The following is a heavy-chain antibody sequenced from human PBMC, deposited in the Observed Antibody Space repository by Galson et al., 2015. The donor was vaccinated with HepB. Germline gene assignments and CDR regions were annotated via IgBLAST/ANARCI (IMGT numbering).Heavy chain of an antibody. D-gene: IGHD6-13*01. CDR1: GFTFSSYS. J-gene: IGHJ1*01. V-gene: IGHV3-21*01. Sequence: SLRLSCAASGFTFSSYSMNWVRQAPGKGLEWVSSISSSSSYIYYADSVKGRFTISRDNAKNSLYLQMNSLRAEDTAVYYCARDGSEGIAAAGTGSDFQHWGQGTLVTVSS. CDR2: ISSSSSYI. CDR3: ARDGSEGIAAAGTGSDFQH.